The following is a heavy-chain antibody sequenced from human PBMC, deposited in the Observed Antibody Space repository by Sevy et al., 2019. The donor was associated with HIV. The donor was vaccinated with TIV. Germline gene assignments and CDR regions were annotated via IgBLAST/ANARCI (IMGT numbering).Heavy chain of an antibody. CDR3: ARDPRMYGDYLLAYFDS. Sequence: VGSLRLSCAASGFTPSTYGMHWVRQAPGKGLEWVAVIGYDGSNKYYAYSVKGRFTISRDNSKNTLFLQMDSLRAEDTAVYYCARDPRMYGDYLLAYFDSWGQGTLVTVSS. CDR1: GFTPSTYG. J-gene: IGHJ4*02. D-gene: IGHD2-8*01. V-gene: IGHV3-33*01. CDR2: IGYDGSNK.